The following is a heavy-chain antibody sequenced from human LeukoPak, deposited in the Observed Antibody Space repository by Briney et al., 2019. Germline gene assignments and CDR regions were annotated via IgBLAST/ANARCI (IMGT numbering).Heavy chain of an antibody. J-gene: IGHJ4*02. CDR3: ARARRGRRGYSTFDY. CDR1: GGSFSGYY. CDR2: INHSGST. V-gene: IGHV4-34*01. D-gene: IGHD5-18*01. Sequence: SETLSLTCAVSGGSFSGYYWSWIRQPPGKGLEWIGEINHSGSTNYNPSLKSRVTISVDTSKNQLSLKLSSVTAADTAVYYCARARRGRRGYSTFDYWGQGTLVTVSS.